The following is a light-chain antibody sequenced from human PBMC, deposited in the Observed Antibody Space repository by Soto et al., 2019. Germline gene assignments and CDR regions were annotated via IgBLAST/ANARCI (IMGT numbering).Light chain of an antibody. CDR1: SSDVGGYNY. CDR3: CSYSGSYTWV. V-gene: IGLV2-11*01. Sequence: QSALTQPRSVSGSPGQSVTSSCTGTSSDVGGYNYVSWYQQHPGKAPKLMIYDVSKWPSGVPDRFSGSKSGHTASLTISGLQAEDEADYYCCSYSGSYTWVFGGGTKLTVL. J-gene: IGLJ3*02. CDR2: DVS.